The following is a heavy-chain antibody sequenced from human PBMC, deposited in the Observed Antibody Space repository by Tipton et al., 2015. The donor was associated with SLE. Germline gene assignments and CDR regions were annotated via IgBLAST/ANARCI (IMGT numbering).Heavy chain of an antibody. CDR2: IYHSGST. V-gene: IGHV4-38-2*01. Sequence: TLSLTCAVSGYSISSGYYWGWIRQPPGKGLEWIGSIYHSGSTYYNPSLKSRVTISVDTSKNQFSLKLGSVTAADTAVYYCARHQGGFDYWGHGTLVTVSS. CDR1: GYSISSGYY. J-gene: IGHJ4*01. CDR3: ARHQGGFDY.